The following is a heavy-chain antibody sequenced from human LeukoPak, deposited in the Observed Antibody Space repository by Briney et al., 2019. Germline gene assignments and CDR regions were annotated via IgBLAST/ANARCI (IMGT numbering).Heavy chain of an antibody. CDR2: IYYSGST. V-gene: IGHV4-59*08. D-gene: IGHD6-13*01. Sequence: SETLSLTCTVSGGSISSYYWSWIRQPPGKGLEWIGYIYYSGSTNYNPSLKSRVTISVDTSKNQFSLKLSSVTAADTAVYYCARHKGRAAAGRGGFDPWGQGTLVTVSS. CDR1: GGSISSYY. J-gene: IGHJ5*02. CDR3: ARHKGRAAAGRGGFDP.